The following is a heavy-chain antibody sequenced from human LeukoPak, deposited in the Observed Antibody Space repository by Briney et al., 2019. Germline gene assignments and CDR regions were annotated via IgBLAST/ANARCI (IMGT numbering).Heavy chain of an antibody. CDR3: ARVEYSGSYRGGYYFDY. J-gene: IGHJ4*02. V-gene: IGHV4-39*07. Sequence: SETLSLTCTVSGGSISSSSYYWGWIRQPPGKGLEWIGSIYYSGSTYYNPSLKSRVTISVDTSKNQFSLKLSSVTAADTAVYYCARVEYSGSYRGGYYFDYWGQGTLVTVSS. CDR2: IYYSGST. CDR1: GGSISSSSYY. D-gene: IGHD1-26*01.